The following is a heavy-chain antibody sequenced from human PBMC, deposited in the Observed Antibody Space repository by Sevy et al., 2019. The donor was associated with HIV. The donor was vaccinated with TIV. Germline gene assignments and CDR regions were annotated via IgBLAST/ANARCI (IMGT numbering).Heavy chain of an antibody. D-gene: IGHD3-10*01. CDR3: ARSGGYYNGAFDY. CDR2: INPNSGDT. V-gene: IGHV1-2*02. CDR1: GYTFTSYF. Sequence: ASVKVSCKTSGYTFTSYFMHWVRLAPGLGPEWMGWINPNSGDTNYAQKFEDRVTMTRDTSISTAYMELSSLRADDTAVYYCARSGGYYNGAFDYWGQGTLVTVSS. J-gene: IGHJ4*02.